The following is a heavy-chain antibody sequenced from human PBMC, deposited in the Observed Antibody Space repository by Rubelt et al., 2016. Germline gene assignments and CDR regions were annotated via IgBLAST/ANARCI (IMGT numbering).Heavy chain of an antibody. CDR2: INHGGST. Sequence: QVQLQQWGAGLLKPSETLSLTCAVYGGTFSGYLWSWIRQPPGKGLEWIGEINHGGSTNYNPSRKSRVTSPIEPSRNQCSLKLTSVTAADTAVYYCARHEYGSETSCYDIWGQGSLVTVSS. J-gene: IGHJ4*02. D-gene: IGHD2-2*01. CDR1: GGTFSGYL. CDR3: ARHEYGSETSCYDI. V-gene: IGHV4-34*01.